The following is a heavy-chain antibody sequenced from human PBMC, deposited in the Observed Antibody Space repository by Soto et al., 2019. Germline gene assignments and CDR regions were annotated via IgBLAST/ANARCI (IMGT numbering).Heavy chain of an antibody. J-gene: IGHJ6*02. V-gene: IGHV1-2*02. CDR2: INPKSGDT. CDR1: GYIFTDYH. Sequence: QVQLVQSGAEVKKPGASVKVSCTTSGYIFTDYHIHWVRQAPGQGLEWMGFINPKSGDTDFAQKFTGRVTMTRYTSFNLVQMEVSGLMYDDAAVYYCARDARGNRGFDEMDIWGQGTKVAVSS. CDR3: ARDARGNRGFDEMDI. D-gene: IGHD3-9*01.